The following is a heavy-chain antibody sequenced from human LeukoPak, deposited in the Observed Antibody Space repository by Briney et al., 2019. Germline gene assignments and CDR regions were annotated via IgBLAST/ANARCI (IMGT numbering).Heavy chain of an antibody. CDR1: GFTFGDNA. Sequence: GGSLRLSCTPSGFTFGDNAMSCVRQAPGKGLGWGGFTRSKAYGGATEYAASVKGRFTISRDDSKSIAYRQMNSLRPEDTAVYYCTRSSTYLDYWGQGTLVTVSS. CDR3: TRSSTYLDY. V-gene: IGHV3-49*04. CDR2: TRSKAYGGAT. J-gene: IGHJ4*02. D-gene: IGHD6-13*01.